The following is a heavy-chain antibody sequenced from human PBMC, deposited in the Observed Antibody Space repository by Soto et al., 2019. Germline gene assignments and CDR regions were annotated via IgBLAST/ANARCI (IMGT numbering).Heavy chain of an antibody. D-gene: IGHD5-18*01. CDR3: ERAGHRYGPRSYYYNGLDV. CDR1: GYTFSSYD. J-gene: IGHJ6*02. CDR2: ISAYNGNT. V-gene: IGHV1-18*01. Sequence: QVQLVQSGAEVKKPGASVKVSCKASGYTFSSYDINWVRQAPGQGLEWMGWISAYNGNTNYIQKLQGRVTMTTDTSTTTAYMELRSLRSDDTAVYYCERAGHRYGPRSYYYNGLDVWGQGTTVTVSS.